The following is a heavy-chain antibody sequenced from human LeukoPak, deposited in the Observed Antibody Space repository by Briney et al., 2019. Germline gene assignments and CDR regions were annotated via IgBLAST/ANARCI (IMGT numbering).Heavy chain of an antibody. CDR2: IKQDESEK. J-gene: IGHJ4*02. CDR3: ARGLPGHTSALGY. V-gene: IGHV3-7*01. CDR1: GFIFSNYW. Sequence: PGGSLRLSCAASGFIFSNYWMSWVRQAPGKGLEWVANIKQDESEKYYVDSVKGRFTISRDNAKNSLFLQMNSLRAEDTAVYYCARGLPGHTSALGYWGQGTLVTVSS. D-gene: IGHD6-25*01.